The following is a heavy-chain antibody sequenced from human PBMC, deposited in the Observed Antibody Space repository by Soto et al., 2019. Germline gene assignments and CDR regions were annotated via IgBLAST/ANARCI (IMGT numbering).Heavy chain of an antibody. CDR1: GGSFSGYY. J-gene: IGHJ6*01. V-gene: IGHV4-34*01. CDR2: INHSGST. CDR3: ARRQQLGVRGMDV. D-gene: IGHD6-13*01. Sequence: QVQLQQWGAGLLKPSETLSLTCAVYGGSFSGYYWSWIRQPQGKGLECIGEINHSGSTNYNPSLKSRVNISLDTSRNQFYLKLSSVTAADTAVYYCARRQQLGVRGMDVWGQGTTVTGSS.